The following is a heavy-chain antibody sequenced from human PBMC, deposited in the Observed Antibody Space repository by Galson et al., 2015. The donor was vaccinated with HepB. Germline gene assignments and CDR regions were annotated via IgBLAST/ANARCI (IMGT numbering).Heavy chain of an antibody. CDR2: IIPIFGTA. Sequence: SVKVSCKASGGTFSSYAISWVRQAPGQGLEWMGGIIPIFGTANYAQKFQGRVTITADESTSTAYMELSSLRSEDTAVYYCARVSAAVGAFDIWGQGTMVTVSS. D-gene: IGHD6-25*01. CDR3: ARVSAAVGAFDI. J-gene: IGHJ3*02. V-gene: IGHV1-69*13. CDR1: GGTFSSYA.